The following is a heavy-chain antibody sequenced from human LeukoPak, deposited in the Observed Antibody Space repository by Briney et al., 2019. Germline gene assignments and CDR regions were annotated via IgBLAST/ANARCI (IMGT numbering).Heavy chain of an antibody. CDR3: AKDPGGYSYGYSSGLYRYFDL. D-gene: IGHD5-18*01. Sequence: QPGGSLRLSCAASGFTFSSYAMSWVRQAPGKGLEWVSAISGSGGSTYYADSVKGRFTISRDNSKNTLYLQMNSLRAEDTAVYYCAKDPGGYSYGYSSGLYRYFDLWGRGTLVTVSS. CDR2: ISGSGGST. CDR1: GFTFSSYA. V-gene: IGHV3-23*01. J-gene: IGHJ2*01.